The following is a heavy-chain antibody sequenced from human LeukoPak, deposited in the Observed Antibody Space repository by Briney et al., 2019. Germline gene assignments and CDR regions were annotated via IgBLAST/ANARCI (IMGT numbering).Heavy chain of an antibody. CDR2: IYHSGST. CDR1: GYSISSGYY. V-gene: IGHV4-38-2*01. CDR3: ARRRSSTSCYTSFDY. J-gene: IGHJ4*02. Sequence: SETLSLTCAVSGYSISSGYYWGWIRQPPGKGLEWIGSIYHSGSTYYNPSLKSRVTISVDTSKNQFSLKLSSVTAADTAVYYCARRRSSTSCYTSFDYWGQGTLVTVSS. D-gene: IGHD2-2*02.